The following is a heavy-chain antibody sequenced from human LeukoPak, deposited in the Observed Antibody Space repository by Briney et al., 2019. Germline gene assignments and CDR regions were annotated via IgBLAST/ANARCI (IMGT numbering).Heavy chain of an antibody. V-gene: IGHV3-7*01. CDR2: IKQDASEK. CDR1: GFTFSSYW. Sequence: GGSLRLSCAASGFTFSSYWMSWVRQAPGQGLEWVANIKQDASEKYHVDSVKGRFTTSTDKAKNSLYLKMNSLRAEDTAVYYCASRGWSIAAATKPTKVDYWGQGTLVTVSS. D-gene: IGHD6-13*01. CDR3: ASRGWSIAAATKPTKVDY. J-gene: IGHJ4*02.